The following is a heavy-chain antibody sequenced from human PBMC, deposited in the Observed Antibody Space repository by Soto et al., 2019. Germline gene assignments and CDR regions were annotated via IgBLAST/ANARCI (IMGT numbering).Heavy chain of an antibody. CDR1: GFTFSSYG. CDR3: ARDCSSTSCHGGFDY. J-gene: IGHJ4*02. D-gene: IGHD2-2*01. Sequence: ESGGGVVQPGRSLRLSCAASGFTFSSYGMHWVRQAPGKGLEWVAVIWYDGSNKYYADSVKGRFTISRDNSKNTLYLQMNSLRAEDTAVYYCARDCSSTSCHGGFDYWGQGTLVTVSS. V-gene: IGHV3-33*01. CDR2: IWYDGSNK.